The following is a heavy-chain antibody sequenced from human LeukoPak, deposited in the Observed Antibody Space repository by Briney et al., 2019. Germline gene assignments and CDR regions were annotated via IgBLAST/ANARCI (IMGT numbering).Heavy chain of an antibody. D-gene: IGHD1-20*01. CDR1: GFAVSSNY. Sequence: GGSLRLSCAASGFAVSSNYMSWVRQAPGKGLEWVSVIYSGGSTYYADSVKGRFTISRDNSKNTLYLQMNSLRAEDTAVYYCARVNLYYFDYWGQGTLVTVSS. J-gene: IGHJ4*02. CDR2: IYSGGST. CDR3: ARVNLYYFDY. V-gene: IGHV3-53*01.